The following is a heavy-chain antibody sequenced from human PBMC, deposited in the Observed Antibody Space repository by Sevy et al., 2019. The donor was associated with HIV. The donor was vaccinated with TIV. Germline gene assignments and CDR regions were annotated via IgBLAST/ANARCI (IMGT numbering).Heavy chain of an antibody. CDR2: IHSGGKI. J-gene: IGHJ5*02. D-gene: IGHD4-4*01. CDR1: GFSVSSNY. V-gene: IGHV3-53*01. Sequence: GGSLRLSCAASGFSVSSNYMSWVRQAPGKGPEWVSVIHSGGKISYADSVQGRFTISRDNSKNTLFLQMNSLTVEDTAVYYCARETDNSARWLDPWGQGTLVTVSS. CDR3: ARETDNSARWLDP.